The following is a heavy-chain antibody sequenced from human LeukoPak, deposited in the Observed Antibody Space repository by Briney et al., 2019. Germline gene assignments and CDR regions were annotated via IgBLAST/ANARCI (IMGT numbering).Heavy chain of an antibody. CDR2: IKQDGSEK. J-gene: IGHJ4*02. CDR1: GFTLSSYW. D-gene: IGHD3-22*01. CDR3: ARDLGDSSGYSY. Sequence: GGSLRLSCAASGFTLSSYWMSWVRQAPGKGLEWVANIKQDGSEKYYVDSVKGRFTISRDNAKNSLYLQMNSLRAEDTAVYYCARDLGDSSGYSYWGQGTLVTVSS. V-gene: IGHV3-7*01.